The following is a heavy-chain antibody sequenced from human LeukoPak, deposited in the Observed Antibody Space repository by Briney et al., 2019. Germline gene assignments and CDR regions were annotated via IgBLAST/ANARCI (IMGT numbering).Heavy chain of an antibody. Sequence: SETLSLTCTVSGGSISSGGYYWSWIRQYPGKGLERIGHIYYSGSTYYNPSLKSRDTISVGTSKNQFSLKLSSVTAADTAVYYCARLDGAYFDYWGRGTLVTVSS. J-gene: IGHJ4*01. V-gene: IGHV4-31*03. CDR2: IYYSGST. CDR3: ARLDGAYFDY. D-gene: IGHD3-16*01. CDR1: GGSISSGGYY.